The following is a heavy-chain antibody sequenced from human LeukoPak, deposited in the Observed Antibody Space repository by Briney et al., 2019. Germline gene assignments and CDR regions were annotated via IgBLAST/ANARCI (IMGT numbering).Heavy chain of an antibody. D-gene: IGHD2-15*01. V-gene: IGHV1-69*13. J-gene: IGHJ6*02. CDR2: IIPIFGTA. CDR1: GGTFSSYA. Sequence: GASVKVSCKASGGTFSSYAISWVRQAPGQGLEWMGGIIPIFGTANYAQKFQGRVTITADESTSTAYMELSSLRSEDTAVYYCARRFRRYCSGGSCYYYYGMDAWGQGTTVTVSS. CDR3: ARRFRRYCSGGSCYYYYGMDA.